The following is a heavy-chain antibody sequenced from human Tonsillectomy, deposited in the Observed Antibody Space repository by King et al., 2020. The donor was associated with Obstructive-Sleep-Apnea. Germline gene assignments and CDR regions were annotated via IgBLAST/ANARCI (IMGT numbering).Heavy chain of an antibody. Sequence: EVQLVESGGGLVQPGRSLRLSCAASGFTFYDYVMHWVRQAPGKGLEWVSGISWNSYSIDYADSVKGRFTISRDNAKNSLYLQMNSLRDEETASYYCARDNHGLDVWGQGTTVTVSS. CDR3: ARDNHGLDV. CDR1: GFTFYDYV. V-gene: IGHV3-9*01. J-gene: IGHJ6*02. CDR2: ISWNSYSI.